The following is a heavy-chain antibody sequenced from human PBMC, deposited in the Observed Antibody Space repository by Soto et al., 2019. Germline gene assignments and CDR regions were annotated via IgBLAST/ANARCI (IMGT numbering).Heavy chain of an antibody. CDR3: AKATRQADCSITSCLEFDY. Sequence: QVQLQQWGAGLLKPSETLSLTCAVYGGSFSGYYWSWIRQPPGKGLEWIGEINHSGSTNYNPSLKSRVTISVDTAMHQFTLKLIPGTVADTAVYYCAKATRQADCSITSCLEFDYWGQGTLVTVSS. D-gene: IGHD2-2*01. J-gene: IGHJ4*02. CDR2: INHSGST. V-gene: IGHV4-34*01. CDR1: GGSFSGYY.